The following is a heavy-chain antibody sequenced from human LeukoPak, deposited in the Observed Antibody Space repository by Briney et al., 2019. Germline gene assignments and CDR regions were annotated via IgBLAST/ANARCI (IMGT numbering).Heavy chain of an antibody. CDR1: GGTFSSYA. J-gene: IGHJ3*02. CDR2: IIPIFGTA. CDR3: ARYCSGGSCYDAFDI. V-gene: IGHV1-69*05. D-gene: IGHD2-15*01. Sequence: SVKVSCKASGGTFSSYAISWVRQAPGQGLEWMGRIIPIFGTANYAQKFQGRVTITTDEPTSTAYMELNSLRSEDTAVYYCARYCSGGSCYDAFDIWGQGTMVTVSS.